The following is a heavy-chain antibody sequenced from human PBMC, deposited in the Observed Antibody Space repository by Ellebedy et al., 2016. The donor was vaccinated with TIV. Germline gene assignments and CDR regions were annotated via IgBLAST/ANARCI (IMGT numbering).Heavy chain of an antibody. CDR1: GFTFSSYA. CDR2: ISGGGGST. Sequence: GGSLRLXXAASGFTFSSYAMSWVRQAPGKGLEWVSAISGGGGSTYYADSVRGRFTISRDNSKNTLYLQMNSLRAEDTAVYYCARSRDQVNWNDVRHYYGMDVWGQGTTVTVSS. D-gene: IGHD1-1*01. CDR3: ARSRDQVNWNDVRHYYGMDV. J-gene: IGHJ6*02. V-gene: IGHV3-23*01.